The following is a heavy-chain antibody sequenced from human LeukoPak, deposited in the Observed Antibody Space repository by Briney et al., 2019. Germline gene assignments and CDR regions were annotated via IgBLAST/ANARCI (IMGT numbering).Heavy chain of an antibody. J-gene: IGHJ4*02. CDR3: ARHSAYSSGWYYRGVIDY. CDR1: GGSISSYY. Sequence: PSETLSLTCTVSGGSISSYYWSWIRQPPGKGLEWIGYIYYSGSTNYNPSLKSRVTISVDTSKNQFSLKLSSVTAADTAVYYCARHSAYSSGWYYRGVIDYWGQGTLVTVSS. V-gene: IGHV4-59*08. CDR2: IYYSGST. D-gene: IGHD6-19*01.